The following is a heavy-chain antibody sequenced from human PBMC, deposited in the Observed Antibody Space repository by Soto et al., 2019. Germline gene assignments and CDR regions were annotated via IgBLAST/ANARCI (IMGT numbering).Heavy chain of an antibody. CDR1: GGSISSYY. CDR3: ARDFRKYYYDSSGYFPAV. J-gene: IGHJ4*02. V-gene: IGHV4-59*01. D-gene: IGHD3-22*01. CDR2: IYYSGST. Sequence: SETLSLTCTVSGGSISSYYWSWIRQPPGKGLGWIGYIYYSGSTNYNPSLKSRVTISVDTSKNQFSLKLSSVTAADTAVYYCARDFRKYYYDSSGYFPAVWGQGTLVTVSS.